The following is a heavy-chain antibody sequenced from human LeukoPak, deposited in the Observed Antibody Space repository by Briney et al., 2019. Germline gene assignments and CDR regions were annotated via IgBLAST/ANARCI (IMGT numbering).Heavy chain of an antibody. J-gene: IGHJ4*02. CDR3: ARPKGRGYDVQYYFDY. D-gene: IGHD5-12*01. CDR1: GYTFTNYY. Sequence: ASVKVSFKASGYTFTNYYMHWVRPAPGQGLEWMGIINPSGDSTSYAQKFQGRVNMTRDTSTSTVYMELSSLRSEDTAVYYCARPKGRGYDVQYYFDYWGQGTLVTVSS. CDR2: INPSGDST. V-gene: IGHV1-46*01.